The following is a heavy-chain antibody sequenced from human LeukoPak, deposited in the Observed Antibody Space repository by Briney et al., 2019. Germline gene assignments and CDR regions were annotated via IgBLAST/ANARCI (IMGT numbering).Heavy chain of an antibody. CDR3: ARALAGRAFDI. CDR2: INTDGSGT. CDR1: GFTFSSYW. Sequence: GGSLRLSCAASGFTFSSYWMHWVRLAPGKGLVWVSRINTDGSGTTYADSVKGRFTISRDNAKNTLYLQMNSLRAEDTAVYYCARALAGRAFDIWGQGTMVTVSS. J-gene: IGHJ3*02. V-gene: IGHV3-74*01. D-gene: IGHD6-19*01.